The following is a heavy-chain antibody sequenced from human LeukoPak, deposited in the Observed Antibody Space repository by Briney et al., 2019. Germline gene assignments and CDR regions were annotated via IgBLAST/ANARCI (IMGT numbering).Heavy chain of an antibody. J-gene: IGHJ4*02. CDR3: ARLSGYSDY. D-gene: IGHD3-22*01. CDR1: GLTFSTYA. V-gene: IGHV3-23*01. Sequence: PGGSLRLSCAASGLTFSTYAMSWVRQAPGKGLEWVSVISGSGGSTYYADSVKGRFTISRDNSKNTLYLQMNSLRAEDTAIYYCARLSGYSDYWGQGTLVTVSS. CDR2: ISGSGGST.